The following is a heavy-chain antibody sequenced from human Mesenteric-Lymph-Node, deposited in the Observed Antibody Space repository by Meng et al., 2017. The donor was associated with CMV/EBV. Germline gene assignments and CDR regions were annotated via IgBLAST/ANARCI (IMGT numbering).Heavy chain of an antibody. J-gene: IGHJ6*02. Sequence: GESLKISCAASGFTFSSYEMNWVRQAPGKGLEWVSLISWDGGSTYYADSVKGRFTISRDNAKNSLYLQMNSLRAEDTAVYYCARARRYSSSPRPYYYYYYGMDVWGQGTTVTVS. D-gene: IGHD6-6*01. CDR1: GFTFSSYE. CDR3: ARARRYSSSPRPYYYYYYGMDV. V-gene: IGHV3-48*03. CDR2: ISWDGGST.